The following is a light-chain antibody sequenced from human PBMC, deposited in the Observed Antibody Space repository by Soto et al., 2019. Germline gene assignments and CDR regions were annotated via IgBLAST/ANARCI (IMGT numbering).Light chain of an antibody. J-gene: IGKJ4*01. CDR1: QSITSNY. Sequence: EIVLTQSPGTLSLSPGQRATLSSRASQSITSNYLAWYQQKPGQAPRLLIYGPSSRATGIPHKFSGSGSRKVFTLTISGLALYDFAVYYCQHCGSSPFTFGGGIRVEIK. CDR3: QHCGSSPFT. V-gene: IGKV3-20*01. CDR2: GPS.